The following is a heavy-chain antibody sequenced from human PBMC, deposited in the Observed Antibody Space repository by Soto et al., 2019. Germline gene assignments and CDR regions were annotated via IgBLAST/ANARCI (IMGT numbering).Heavy chain of an antibody. CDR2: TSGSGGIT. Sequence: GSLRLSCAASGFTFSSYAMSWVRQAPGKGLEGVSATSGSGGITYYADSVNGRFTISIDNSKNTLHVQMNSLRAEDTAVYYCGKDRAEWEPRYGRNYLEYWGQGTLVAVSS. V-gene: IGHV3-23*01. J-gene: IGHJ4*02. D-gene: IGHD1-26*01. CDR3: GKDRAEWEPRYGRNYLEY. CDR1: GFTFSSYA.